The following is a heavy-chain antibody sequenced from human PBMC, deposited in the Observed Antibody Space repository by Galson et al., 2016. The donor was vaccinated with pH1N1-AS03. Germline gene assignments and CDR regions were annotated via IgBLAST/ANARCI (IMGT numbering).Heavy chain of an antibody. Sequence: SLRLSCAASGFSFSSYWMTWVRLTPGKGLEWVANINQDGSAVHYVDSVKGRFTFSRDNAKNSLSLQMNSLRDEDTAVYYCTRGGYSSTWYWVYWGQGTLVTVSS. V-gene: IGHV3-7*03. CDR1: GFSFSSYW. CDR2: INQDGSAV. CDR3: TRGGYSSTWYWVY. D-gene: IGHD6-13*01. J-gene: IGHJ4*02.